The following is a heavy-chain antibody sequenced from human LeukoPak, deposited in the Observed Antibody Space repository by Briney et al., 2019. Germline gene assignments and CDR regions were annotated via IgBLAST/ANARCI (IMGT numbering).Heavy chain of an antibody. V-gene: IGHV1-24*01. J-gene: IGHJ5*02. Sequence: GASVKVSCKVSGYTLTELSMHWVRQAPGKGLEWMGGFDPEDGETIYAQKFQGRVTMTEDTSTDTAYMELSSLRSEDTAVYYCATFYGSGSYYPYNWFDHWGQGTLVTVSS. D-gene: IGHD3-10*01. CDR2: FDPEDGET. CDR1: GYTLTELS. CDR3: ATFYGSGSYYPYNWFDH.